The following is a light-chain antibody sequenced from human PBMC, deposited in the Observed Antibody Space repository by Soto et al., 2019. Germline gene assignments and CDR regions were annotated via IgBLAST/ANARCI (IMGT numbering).Light chain of an antibody. V-gene: IGKV1-13*02. J-gene: IGKJ4*01. CDR3: QQFNV. Sequence: AIQLTQSPSSLSASVGDRVTFTCRASEDISSYLAWYQQKPGTAPKLLIYDASSLESGVPSRFSSSGSGTDFTLTISSLQPEDFATYYCQQFNVFGGGTKVDIK. CDR2: DAS. CDR1: EDISSY.